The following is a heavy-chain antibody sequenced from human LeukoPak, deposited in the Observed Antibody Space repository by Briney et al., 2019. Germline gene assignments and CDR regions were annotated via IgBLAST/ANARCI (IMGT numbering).Heavy chain of an antibody. CDR2: IYYNGST. Sequence: SETLSLTCTVSGGSISSYYWSWIRQPPGEGLEWIGYIYYNGSTNYNPSLKSRVTISVDTSKNQFSLKLSSVTAADTAVYYCARATPGFNYDFWSGYYTYFDYWGQGTLVTVSS. CDR1: GGSISSYY. D-gene: IGHD3-3*01. V-gene: IGHV4-59*01. J-gene: IGHJ4*02. CDR3: ARATPGFNYDFWSGYYTYFDY.